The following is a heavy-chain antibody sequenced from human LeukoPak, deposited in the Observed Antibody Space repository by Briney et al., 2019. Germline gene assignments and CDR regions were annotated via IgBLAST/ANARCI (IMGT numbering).Heavy chain of an antibody. CDR2: IYSGGST. CDR1: GFTVSGNY. Sequence: GGSLRLSCAASGFTVSGNYMSWVRQAPGKGLEWVSVIYSGGSTYYADSVKGRFTISRDNSYNTVSLQMNSLRAEDTAVYYCAKEPYFDFWSGYMAYWGQGTLVTVSS. D-gene: IGHD3-3*01. CDR3: AKEPYFDFWSGYMAY. V-gene: IGHV3-66*01. J-gene: IGHJ4*02.